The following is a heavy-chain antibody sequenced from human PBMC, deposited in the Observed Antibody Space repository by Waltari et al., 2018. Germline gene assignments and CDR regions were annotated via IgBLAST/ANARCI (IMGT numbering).Heavy chain of an antibody. V-gene: IGHV1-69-2*01. J-gene: IGHJ4*02. Sequence: EVQLVQSGAEVKKPGATVKISCKVSGYTFTDYYMHWVQQAPGKGLEWMGLVEPEDGETIYAEKFQGRVTITADTSTDTAYMELSSLRSEDTAVYYCVTQDITMVRGVTTADYWGQGTLVTVSS. CDR2: VEPEDGET. CDR3: VTQDITMVRGVTTADY. D-gene: IGHD3-10*01. CDR1: GYTFTDYY.